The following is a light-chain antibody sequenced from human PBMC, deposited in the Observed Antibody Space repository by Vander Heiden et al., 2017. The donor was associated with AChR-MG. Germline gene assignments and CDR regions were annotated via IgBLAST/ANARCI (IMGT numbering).Light chain of an antibody. CDR2: LGS. Sequence: DIVMTQSPLSLPVTPGEPASISCRSSQSLLHSNGYSYLDWYLQKPGQSPQLLIYLGSNRASGVPDRFSGSGSGTDFTLKISRVEPEDVGVYYCMQALQSPGFGKGTKLEI. V-gene: IGKV2-28*01. CDR1: QSLLHSNGYSY. J-gene: IGKJ2*01. CDR3: MQALQSPG.